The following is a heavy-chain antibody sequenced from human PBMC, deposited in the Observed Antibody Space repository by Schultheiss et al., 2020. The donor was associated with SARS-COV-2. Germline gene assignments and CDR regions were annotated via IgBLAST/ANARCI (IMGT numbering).Heavy chain of an antibody. CDR1: GFTFSSYA. D-gene: IGHD6-13*01. CDR3: ARDVLGYSSTWGWFDP. V-gene: IGHV3-30*04. J-gene: IGHJ5*02. Sequence: GGSLRLSCAASGFTFSSYAMHWVRQAPGKGLEWVAVISYDGSNKYYADSVKGRFTISRDNSKNTVYLQMNRLRADDTAVYYCARDVLGYSSTWGWFDPWGQGSLVTVSS. CDR2: ISYDGSNK.